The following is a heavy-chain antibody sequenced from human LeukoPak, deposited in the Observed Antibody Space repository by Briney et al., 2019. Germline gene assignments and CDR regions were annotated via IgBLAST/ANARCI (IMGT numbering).Heavy chain of an antibody. J-gene: IGHJ3*02. CDR3: ARDKRTHSSGYYSDAFDI. CDR1: GFTFSSYS. V-gene: IGHV3-23*01. CDR2: ISGSGGST. D-gene: IGHD3-22*01. Sequence: GGSLRLSCAASGFTFSSYSMSWVRQAPGKGLEWVSAISGSGGSTYYADSVKGRFTTYRDNSKNTIYMQMNSLRAEHTAVYYCARDKRTHSSGYYSDAFDIWAKGTMVTVS.